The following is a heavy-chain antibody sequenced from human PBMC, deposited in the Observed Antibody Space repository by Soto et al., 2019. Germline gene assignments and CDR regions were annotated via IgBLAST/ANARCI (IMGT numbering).Heavy chain of an antibody. J-gene: IGHJ6*03. CDR1: GGSISNFY. D-gene: IGHD3-9*01. CDR3: ARTVLGPDLLADSFVDYYYYMDV. V-gene: IGHV4-59*08. Sequence: PSETLSVTCTVSGGSISNFYWSWTRQPPGKGLEWIGYVYYTGSTSYNPSLKRRVTFSADSSRGQFSLRLNSVTAADTAVYYCARTVLGPDLLADSFVDYYYYMDVWGQGTTVTVSS. CDR2: VYYTGST.